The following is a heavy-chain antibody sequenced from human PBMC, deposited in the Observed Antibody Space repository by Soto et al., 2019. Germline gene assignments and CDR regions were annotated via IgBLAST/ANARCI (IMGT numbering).Heavy chain of an antibody. CDR1: GGSISSYY. CDR3: AKDSGYNYGYFRWFDP. J-gene: IGHJ5*02. D-gene: IGHD5-18*01. Sequence: SETLSLTCTVSGGSISSYYWSWIRQPPGKGLEWIGYISYSGSTNYNSSLKSRVIISVDTSKSQFSLKLSSVTAADTAVYYCAKDSGYNYGYFRWFDPWGQGTLVTVSS. CDR2: ISYSGST. V-gene: IGHV4-59*01.